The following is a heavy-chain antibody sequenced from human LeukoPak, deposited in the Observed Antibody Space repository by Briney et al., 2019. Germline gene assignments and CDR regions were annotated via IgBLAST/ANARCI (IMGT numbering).Heavy chain of an antibody. D-gene: IGHD4/OR15-4a*01. V-gene: IGHV4-59*11. Sequence: SETLSLTCTVSGGSISTLYWGWIRQAPGKGLEFIGYIYYSGSTNFNPSLKSRVTLSVDTSKSQISLKLTSVTAADTAVYYCARGGAAAKYYFDFWGQGTLVTVSS. CDR1: GGSISTLY. J-gene: IGHJ4*02. CDR2: IYYSGST. CDR3: ARGGAAAKYYFDF.